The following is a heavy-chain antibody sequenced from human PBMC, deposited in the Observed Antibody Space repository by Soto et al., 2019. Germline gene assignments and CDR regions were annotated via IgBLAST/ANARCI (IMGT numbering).Heavy chain of an antibody. CDR2: VNGDGSST. CDR1: GFTFSSYW. Sequence: EVQLVESGGGLVQPGGSLRLSCAASGFTFSSYWMHWVRQAPGKGLGWVSRVNGDGSSTSYADSVKGRFTISRDNAKNTLYRQMNSLRVEDTAVYYCARGGPYSSSEVDYWGQGTLVTVSS. CDR3: ARGGPYSSSEVDY. J-gene: IGHJ4*02. D-gene: IGHD6-6*01. V-gene: IGHV3-74*01.